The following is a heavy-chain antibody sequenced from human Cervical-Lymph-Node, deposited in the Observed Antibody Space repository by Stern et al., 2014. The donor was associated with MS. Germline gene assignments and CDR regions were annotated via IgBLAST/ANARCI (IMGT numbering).Heavy chain of an antibody. CDR2: IYTSGST. CDR1: GGSISSGSYY. V-gene: IGHV4-61*02. J-gene: IGHJ2*01. Sequence: VHLVESGPGLVKPSQTLSLTCTVSGGSISSGSYYWSWIRQPAGKGLEWIGRIYTSGSTNYNPSLKSRVTISLDTSKNYFPWRRSSVTAADTAVYYCARAKAAAYWYFDLWGRGTLVTVSS. CDR3: ARAKAAAYWYFDL.